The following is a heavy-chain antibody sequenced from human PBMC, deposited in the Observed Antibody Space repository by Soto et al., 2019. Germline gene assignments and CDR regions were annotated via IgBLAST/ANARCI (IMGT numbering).Heavy chain of an antibody. Sequence: GGSLRLACAASGFIFSGSAIHWVRQASGKGLEWVGRIRSRANNFATSSAASVKGRFTFSRDDSKNTAYLQMNTLKPEDTAVYYCARGQGAAIGDYYYHGMDVWGQGTTVTVSS. CDR1: GFIFSGSA. CDR2: IRSRANNFAT. CDR3: ARGQGAAIGDYYYHGMDV. V-gene: IGHV3-73*01. J-gene: IGHJ6*02. D-gene: IGHD2-2*02.